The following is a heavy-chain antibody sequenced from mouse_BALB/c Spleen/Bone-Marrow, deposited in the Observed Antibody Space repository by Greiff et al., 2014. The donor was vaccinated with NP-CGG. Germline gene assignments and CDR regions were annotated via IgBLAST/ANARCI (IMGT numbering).Heavy chain of an antibody. J-gene: IGHJ2*01. Sequence: EVKLMESGGGLVKPGGPLKLSCTASGFTFTSYAMSWVRQTPEKRLEWVATISSAGIHTYYVDTVKGRFTISRDNAKNTLFLHMSSLRSEDTAMYYCARQDRVYYFDYWGQGTTLTVSS. CDR2: ISSAGIHT. CDR1: GFTFTSYA. CDR3: ARQDRVYYFDY. V-gene: IGHV5-9-3*01.